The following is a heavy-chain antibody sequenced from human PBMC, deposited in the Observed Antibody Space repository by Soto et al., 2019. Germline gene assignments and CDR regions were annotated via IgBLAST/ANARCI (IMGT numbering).Heavy chain of an antibody. CDR2: ISYDGSNK. CDR1: GFTFSSYG. V-gene: IGHV3-30*18. D-gene: IGHD3-10*01. J-gene: IGHJ6*03. CDR3: AKKTPGGSGSYYYYYYMDV. Sequence: GGSLRLSCAASGFTFSSYGMHWVRQAPGKGLEWVAVISYDGSNKYYADSVKGRFTISRDNSKNTLYLQMNSLRAEDTAVYYCAKKTPGGSGSYYYYYYMDVWGKGTTVTVSS.